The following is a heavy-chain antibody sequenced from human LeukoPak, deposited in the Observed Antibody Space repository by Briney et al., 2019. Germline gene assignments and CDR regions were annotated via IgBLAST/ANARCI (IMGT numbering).Heavy chain of an antibody. CDR1: GFTFSSYA. CDR2: ITASGGNT. Sequence: QPGGSLRLSCAASGFTFSSYAMGWVRQAPGKGLEWVSAITASGGNTYYADSVKCRFTISRDNSKNTLYLQVNSLRAEDTAVYYCAKGNGYSYGWYYFDYWGQGTLVTVSS. CDR3: AKGNGYSYGWYYFDY. D-gene: IGHD5-18*01. V-gene: IGHV3-23*01. J-gene: IGHJ4*02.